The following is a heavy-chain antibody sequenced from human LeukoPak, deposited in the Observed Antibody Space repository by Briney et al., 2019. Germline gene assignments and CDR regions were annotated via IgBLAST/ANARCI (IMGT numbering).Heavy chain of an antibody. Sequence: GGSLRLSCAVSGFAFSRTFMTWVRQIPGKGVEWVSVVYQDGVTSYADSVKDRFTISRDTSRNTLNLQMNSLRAEDTALYYCACSEGYCDESTGHDYYYYMDLWGTGTTVIVSS. V-gene: IGHV3-53*01. D-gene: IGHD2-8*02. CDR2: VYQDGVT. CDR1: GFAFSRTF. CDR3: ACSEGYCDESTGHDYYYYMDL. J-gene: IGHJ6*03.